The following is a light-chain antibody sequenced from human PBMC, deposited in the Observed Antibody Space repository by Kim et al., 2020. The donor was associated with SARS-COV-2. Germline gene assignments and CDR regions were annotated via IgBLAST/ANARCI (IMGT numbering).Light chain of an antibody. CDR3: QQFNNWPWT. CDR1: QSISSS. V-gene: IGKV3-15*01. CDR2: GAS. J-gene: IGKJ1*01. Sequence: VSPGERATLSCRASQSISSSLAWYQQIPGQAPSLLIYGASTRATGIPARFSGSGSGTEFTLTISSLQSEDFAVYYCQQFNNWPWTFGQGTKVDIK.